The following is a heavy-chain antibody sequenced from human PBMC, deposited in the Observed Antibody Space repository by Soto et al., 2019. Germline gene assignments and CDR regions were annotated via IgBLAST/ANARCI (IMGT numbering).Heavy chain of an antibody. V-gene: IGHV3-30-3*01. Sequence: GGSLRLSCAASGFTFSSYAVHWVRQAPGKGLEWVALISSDRSNKYYADSVKGRFTISRDNSKNTLYLQMNSLRAEDTAVYYCAREVLRYFDWLSEDSYFYGMDVWGQGTTVTVSS. CDR2: ISSDRSNK. J-gene: IGHJ6*02. CDR3: AREVLRYFDWLSEDSYFYGMDV. CDR1: GFTFSSYA. D-gene: IGHD3-9*01.